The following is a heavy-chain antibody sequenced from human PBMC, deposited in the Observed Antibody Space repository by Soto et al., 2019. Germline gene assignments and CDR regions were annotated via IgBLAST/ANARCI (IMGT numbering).Heavy chain of an antibody. CDR1: GGSVSRGSYY. CDR3: ARGSGNYFYYGMDV. CDR2: IYYSGST. Sequence: QVPLQESGPGLVKPSETLSLTCTVSGGSVSRGSYYWSWIRQPPGKGLEWIGYIYYSGSTNYNHSLKSRVIISAGTSKSQFSLKLSSVPAADTAVYYCARGSGNYFYYGMDVWGQGTTVTVSS. V-gene: IGHV4-61*01. J-gene: IGHJ6*02. D-gene: IGHD1-26*01.